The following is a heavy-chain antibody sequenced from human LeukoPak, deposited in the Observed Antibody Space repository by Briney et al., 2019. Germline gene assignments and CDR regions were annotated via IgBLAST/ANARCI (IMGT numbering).Heavy chain of an antibody. D-gene: IGHD3-10*01. Sequence: GGSLRLSCAASGFTFSSYSMNWVRQAPGKGLEWVSSISSSSSYIYYADSVKGRFTISRDNAKNSLYPQMNSLRAEDTAVYYCARAHRGEEDAFDIWGQGTMVTVSS. CDR3: ARAHRGEEDAFDI. CDR2: ISSSSSYI. J-gene: IGHJ3*02. V-gene: IGHV3-21*01. CDR1: GFTFSSYS.